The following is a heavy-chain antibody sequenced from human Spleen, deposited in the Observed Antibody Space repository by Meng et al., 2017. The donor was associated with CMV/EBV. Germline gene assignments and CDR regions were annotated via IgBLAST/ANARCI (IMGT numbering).Heavy chain of an antibody. CDR2: ITTYNDNT. D-gene: IGHD6-13*01. CDR1: GGTFSSYA. Sequence: ASVKVSCKASGGTFSSYAISWVRQAPGQGLEWMGGITTYNDNTKYSQKLQGRVTMTTDTSTSTAYMELRSLRSDDTAVYYCARSDFSSWYSSFDYWGQGTLVTVSS. V-gene: IGHV1-18*01. J-gene: IGHJ4*02. CDR3: ARSDFSSWYSSFDY.